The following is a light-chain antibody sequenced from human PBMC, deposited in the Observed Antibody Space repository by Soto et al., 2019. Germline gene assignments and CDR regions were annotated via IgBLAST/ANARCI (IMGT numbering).Light chain of an antibody. Sequence: DIQMTQSPSTLSASVGDRVTITCRASQSISSWLAWYHQKPGKAPKLLIYKASSLESGVPSRFSGSGSGTEFTLTISSRQPDDFSTYYCQQYNSYSMYTCGQGNKLEIK. J-gene: IGKJ2*01. CDR3: QQYNSYSMYT. V-gene: IGKV1-5*03. CDR2: KAS. CDR1: QSISSW.